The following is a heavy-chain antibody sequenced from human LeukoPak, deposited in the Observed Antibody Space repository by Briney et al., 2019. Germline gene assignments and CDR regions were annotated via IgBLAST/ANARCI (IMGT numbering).Heavy chain of an antibody. D-gene: IGHD3-10*01. CDR1: GFTFSTFW. CDR2: INHDGSST. CDR3: AIRGSPMVRNY. V-gene: IGHV3-74*01. Sequence: GGSLRLSCATSGFTFSTFWMHWVRQGPGKGRVWVSRINHDGSSTNYADSVKGRFTISRDSAKNSLYLQMNSLRAEDTALYYCAIRGSPMVRNYWGQGTLVTVSS. J-gene: IGHJ4*02.